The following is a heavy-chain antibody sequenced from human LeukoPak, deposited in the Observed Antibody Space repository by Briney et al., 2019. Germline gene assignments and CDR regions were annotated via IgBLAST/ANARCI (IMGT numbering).Heavy chain of an antibody. V-gene: IGHV3-21*01. D-gene: IGHD1-26*01. CDR2: IHSSDSYI. Sequence: GGSLRLSCAASGFTFSSYYMNWVRQAPGKGLEWVSSIHSSDSYINYADSVRGRFTISRDNAKSSLYLQMNSLRAEDTAVYYCARAHSGSYSSFDYWGQGTLVTVSS. CDR1: GFTFSSYY. CDR3: ARAHSGSYSSFDY. J-gene: IGHJ4*02.